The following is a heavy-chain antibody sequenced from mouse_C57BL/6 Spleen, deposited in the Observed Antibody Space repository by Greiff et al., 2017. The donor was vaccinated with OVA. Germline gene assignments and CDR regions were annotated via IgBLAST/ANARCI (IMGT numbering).Heavy chain of an antibody. Sequence: VQLQQPGAELVKPGASVKLSCKASGYTFTSYWMQWVKQRPGQGLEWIGEIDPSDSYTNYNQKFKGKATLTVDTSSSTAYMQLSSLTSEDSAVYYCARDDRCAYWGQGTLVTVSA. D-gene: IGHD2-12*01. CDR3: ARDDRCAY. V-gene: IGHV1-50*01. CDR1: GYTFTSYW. CDR2: IDPSDSYT. J-gene: IGHJ3*01.